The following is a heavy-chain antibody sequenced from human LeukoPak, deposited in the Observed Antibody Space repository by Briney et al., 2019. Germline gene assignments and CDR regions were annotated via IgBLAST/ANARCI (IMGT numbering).Heavy chain of an antibody. CDR1: GFSVSGYW. Sequence: PGGSLRLSCAVSGFSVSGYWMTWVRQAPGKGLEWVANIKQDGSEKNYVDSVEGRFTISRDNAENSLFLQMNSLRVEDTAVYYCAREGGYNWNWFDPWGQGTLVTVSS. V-gene: IGHV3-7*01. CDR3: AREGGYNWNWFDP. D-gene: IGHD1-1*01. J-gene: IGHJ5*02. CDR2: IKQDGSEK.